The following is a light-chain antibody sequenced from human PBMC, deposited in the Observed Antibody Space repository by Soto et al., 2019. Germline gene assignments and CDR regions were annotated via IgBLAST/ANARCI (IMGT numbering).Light chain of an antibody. J-gene: IGKJ1*01. CDR1: QSISSNY. V-gene: IGKV3-20*01. CDR3: QQYGSSGT. Sequence: EIVLSQSPCTLSLPPGERATLSCRASQSISSNYFACYQQKPGQAPRLLICGASNRATGIPGMCSGSGSGTDFTLTISRLEPEDFAVYYCQQYGSSGTFGQGTKVDIK. CDR2: GAS.